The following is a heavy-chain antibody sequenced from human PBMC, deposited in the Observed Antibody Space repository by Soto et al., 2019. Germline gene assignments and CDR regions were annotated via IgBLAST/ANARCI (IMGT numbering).Heavy chain of an antibody. CDR3: ARASARIFGVVLYYYYYGMDV. D-gene: IGHD3-3*02. J-gene: IGHJ6*02. Sequence: ASVKLPCNASGYTFTSYDINWVRQATGQGLEWMGWMNPNSGNTGYAQKFQGRVTMTRNTSISTAYMELSSLRSEDTAVYYCARASARIFGVVLYYYYYGMDVWGQGTTVTVSS. V-gene: IGHV1-8*01. CDR1: GYTFTSYD. CDR2: MNPNSGNT.